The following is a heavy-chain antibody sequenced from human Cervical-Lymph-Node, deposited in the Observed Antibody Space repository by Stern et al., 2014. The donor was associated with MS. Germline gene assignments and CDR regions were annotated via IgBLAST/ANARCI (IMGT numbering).Heavy chain of an antibody. Sequence: MQLEESGAEVKKPGSSVKVACKASGDSFSHFDISWVRQAPGKGHEWMGGITPLFGTANYAQRFQGRVTFNADVSTDTVYMQMSSLRSDDTAVYYCTRHQGGIAAFWGQGTLATVSS. J-gene: IGHJ4*02. D-gene: IGHD6-13*01. CDR3: TRHQGGIAAF. CDR1: GDSFSHFD. CDR2: ITPLFGTA. V-gene: IGHV1-69*01.